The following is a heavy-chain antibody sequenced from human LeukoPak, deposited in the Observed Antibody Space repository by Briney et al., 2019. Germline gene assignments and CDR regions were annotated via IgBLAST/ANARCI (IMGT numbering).Heavy chain of an antibody. CDR2: IYYLGAT. J-gene: IGHJ4*02. CDR1: GGSFSGHY. D-gene: IGHD5-24*01. CDR3: ARATYNVEMATISPRETGHDY. V-gene: IGHV4-59*11. Sequence: SETLSLTCTVSGGSFSGHYWSWIRQPPGKGLEWIGNIYYLGATSYNPSLKSGVTISLDTPKNQFSLKLSSVTAADTAVYYCARATYNVEMATISPRETGHDYWGQGTLVTVSS.